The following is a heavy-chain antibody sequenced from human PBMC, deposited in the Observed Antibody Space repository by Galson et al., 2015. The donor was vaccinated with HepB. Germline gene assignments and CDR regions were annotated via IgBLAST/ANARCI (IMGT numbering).Heavy chain of an antibody. Sequence: SLRLSCAASGFTFTNYGMNWLRQSPGKGLEWISSIDTRSVDIYYADSVKGRFTISRDNAQNSLHLQLNSLTADDTAVYYCVRGYSYGNYFTHWGQGTLVAVSS. CDR2: IDTRSVDI. CDR1: GFTFTNYG. V-gene: IGHV3-21*06. D-gene: IGHD5-18*01. CDR3: VRGYSYGNYFTH. J-gene: IGHJ4*02.